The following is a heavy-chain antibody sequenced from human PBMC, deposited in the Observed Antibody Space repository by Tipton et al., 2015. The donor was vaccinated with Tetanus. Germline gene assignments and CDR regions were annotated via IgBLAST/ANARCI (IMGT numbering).Heavy chain of an antibody. CDR2: ISHTGST. V-gene: IGHV4-59*11. Sequence: LRLSCSVSGGSFSGHFWSWLRQPPGKGLEWIGYISHTGSTTYHPSLEGRVSISVDTSKNQFSLKVNSVTAADTAVYYCARLSSSSNDAHAFDIWGQGTMVTVSS. D-gene: IGHD2-2*01. J-gene: IGHJ3*02. CDR1: GGSFSGHF. CDR3: ARLSSSSNDAHAFDI.